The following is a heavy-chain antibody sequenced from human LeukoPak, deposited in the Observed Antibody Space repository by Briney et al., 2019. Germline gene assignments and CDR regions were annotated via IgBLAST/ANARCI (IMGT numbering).Heavy chain of an antibody. Sequence: GGPLRLSCAASGFTFRSYEMSWVRQAPGKGLEWVSYISSGGGTIHYADSVKGRFTISRDNAKNSLFLQMNSLRAGDTAVYYCARERSQNLFDYWGQGALVTVSS. V-gene: IGHV3-48*03. D-gene: IGHD2/OR15-2a*01. CDR2: ISSGGGTI. J-gene: IGHJ4*02. CDR3: ARERSQNLFDY. CDR1: GFTFRSYE.